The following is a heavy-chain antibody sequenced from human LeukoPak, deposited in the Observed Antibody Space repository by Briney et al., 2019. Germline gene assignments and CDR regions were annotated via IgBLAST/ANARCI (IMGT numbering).Heavy chain of an antibody. CDR2: IYPDDSDT. J-gene: IGHJ4*02. V-gene: IGHV5-51*01. Sequence: PGESLKISCKGSGYRFTSYWIGWVRQMPGKGLEWMGLIYPDDSDTGYSPSFQGQVTISADKSISTAYLQWTSLKASDTAMYYCAIGGDSTTSCYRCFDYWGQGTLVTVSS. CDR3: AIGGDSTTSCYRCFDY. CDR1: GYRFTSYW. D-gene: IGHD2-2*02.